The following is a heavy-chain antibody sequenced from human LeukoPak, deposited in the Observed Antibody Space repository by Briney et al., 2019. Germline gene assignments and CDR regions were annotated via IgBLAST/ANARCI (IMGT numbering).Heavy chain of an antibody. J-gene: IGHJ6*03. CDR3: ATGSGTTGTIYMEV. D-gene: IGHD1-1*01. Sequence: KPSETLSLTCTVPGGSVRPYVWNWIRQSPGQGLEWLAFIDYSGSSSDNPSLNSRATISTHTSKSQFSLRLGPVTASHTSWYYCATGSGTTGTIYMEVWGKGLTV. V-gene: IGHV4-59*02. CDR1: GGSVRPYV. CDR2: IDYSGSS.